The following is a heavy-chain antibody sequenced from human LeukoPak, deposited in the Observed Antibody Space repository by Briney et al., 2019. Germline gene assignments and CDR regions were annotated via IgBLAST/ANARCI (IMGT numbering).Heavy chain of an antibody. CDR1: GYTFTSYG. CDR3: ARGSRNYEGFYYYYGMDV. Sequence: ASVKVSCKASGYTFTSYGISWVRQAPGQGLEWMGWISAYNGNTNYAQKFQGRVTMTRDTSISTAYMELSRLRSDDTAVYYCARGSRNYEGFYYYYGMDVWGQGTTVTVSS. CDR2: ISAYNGNT. V-gene: IGHV1-18*01. J-gene: IGHJ6*02. D-gene: IGHD1-7*01.